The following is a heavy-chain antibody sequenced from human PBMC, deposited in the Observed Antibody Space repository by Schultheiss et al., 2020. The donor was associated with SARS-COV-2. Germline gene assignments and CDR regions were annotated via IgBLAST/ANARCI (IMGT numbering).Heavy chain of an antibody. V-gene: IGHV4-61*08. D-gene: IGHD6-13*01. CDR2: IYHSGST. CDR3: ARDYLAAAVSGWFDP. CDR1: GGSISSGGYY. Sequence: SETLSLTCTVSGGSISSGGYYWSWIRQPPGKGLEWIGEIYHSGSTNYNPSLKSRVTISVDTSKNQFSLKLSSVTAADTAVYYCARDYLAAAVSGWFDPWGQGTLVTVSS. J-gene: IGHJ5*02.